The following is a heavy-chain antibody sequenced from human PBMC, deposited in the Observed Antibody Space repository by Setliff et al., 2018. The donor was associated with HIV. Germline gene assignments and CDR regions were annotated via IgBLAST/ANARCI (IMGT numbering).Heavy chain of an antibody. Sequence: ASVKVSCKVSGYIFPDYYRQWVRQAPGKGLEWMGLIDPDRGDTVYAEKFQGRVTITAERSIDTAYMTLSSLTSDDTAMYFCAWGTQRPIDSWGQGTLVTVSS. V-gene: IGHV1-69-2*01. CDR3: AWGTQRPIDS. J-gene: IGHJ4*02. CDR1: GYIFPDYY. D-gene: IGHD3-16*01. CDR2: IDPDRGDT.